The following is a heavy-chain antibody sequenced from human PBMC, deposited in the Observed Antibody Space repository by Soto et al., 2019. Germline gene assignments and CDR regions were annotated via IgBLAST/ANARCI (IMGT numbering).Heavy chain of an antibody. CDR2: ISYDGSNK. V-gene: IGHV3-30*18. CDR3: AKDPGRYYSNPGAPDDY. J-gene: IGHJ4*02. Sequence: HPGGSLRLSCAASGFTFSSYGMHWVRQAPGKGLEWVAVISYDGSNKYYADSVKGRFTISRDNSKNTLYLQMNSLRAEDTAVYYCAKDPGRYYSNPGAPDDYWGQGTLVTVSS. CDR1: GFTFSSYG. D-gene: IGHD3-10*01.